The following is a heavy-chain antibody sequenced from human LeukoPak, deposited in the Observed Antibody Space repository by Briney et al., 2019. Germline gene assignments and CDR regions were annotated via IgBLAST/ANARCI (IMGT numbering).Heavy chain of an antibody. CDR2: ISSSSSYI. CDR1: GFTFSSYS. V-gene: IGHV3-21*01. J-gene: IGHJ6*02. CDR3: ARDLSLRRGWYVLSTEYYYGMDV. D-gene: IGHD6-19*01. Sequence: GGSLRLSCAASGFTFSSYSMNWVRQAPGKGLEWVSSISSSSSYIYYADSVKGRFTISRDNAKNSLYLQMNSLRAEDTAVYYCARDLSLRRGWYVLSTEYYYGMDVWGQGTTVTVSS.